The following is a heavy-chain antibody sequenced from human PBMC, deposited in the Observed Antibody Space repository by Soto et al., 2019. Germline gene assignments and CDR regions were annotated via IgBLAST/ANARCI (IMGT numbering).Heavy chain of an antibody. J-gene: IGHJ4*02. Sequence: PSETLSLTCTVSGGSISSYYWSWIRQSPGKGLEWVAYISHTGTTDYNPSLKSRLTISLDTSKNQFSLKLTSVTAADTAVYYCARHNYGSGSTYFDYWGQGTLVTVSS. CDR2: ISHTGTT. D-gene: IGHD3-10*01. CDR3: ARHNYGSGSTYFDY. V-gene: IGHV4-59*01. CDR1: GGSISSYY.